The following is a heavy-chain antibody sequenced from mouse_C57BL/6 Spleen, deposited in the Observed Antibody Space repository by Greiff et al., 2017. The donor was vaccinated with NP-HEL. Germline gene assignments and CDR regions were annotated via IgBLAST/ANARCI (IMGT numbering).Heavy chain of an antibody. D-gene: IGHD2-1*01. V-gene: IGHV5-9-1*02. J-gene: IGHJ3*01. CDR2: ISSGGDYI. CDR3: TRDNHYGNYVAY. Sequence: EVQGVESGEGLVKPGGSLKLSCAASGFTFSSYAMSWVRQTPEKRLEWVAYISSGGDYIYYADTVKGGFTISRDNARNTLYLQMSSLKSEDTAMYYCTRDNHYGNYVAYWGQGTLVTVSA. CDR1: GFTFSSYA.